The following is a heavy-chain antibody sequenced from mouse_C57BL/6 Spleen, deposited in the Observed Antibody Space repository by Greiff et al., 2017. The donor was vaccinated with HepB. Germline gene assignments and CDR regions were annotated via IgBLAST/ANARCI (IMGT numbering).Heavy chain of an antibody. CDR3: EWGGFDGNDLSFAY. CDR1: GYAFSSSW. D-gene: IGHD2-2*01. CDR2: IYPGDGDT. Sequence: LVESGPELVKPGASVKISCKASGYAFSSSWMNWVKQRPGKGLEWIGRIYPGDGDTNYNGKFKGKSTLTADKSSSTAYMQLSSLTSEDSAVYVCEWGGFDGNDLSFAYWGQGTLVTVSA. J-gene: IGHJ3*01. V-gene: IGHV1-82*01.